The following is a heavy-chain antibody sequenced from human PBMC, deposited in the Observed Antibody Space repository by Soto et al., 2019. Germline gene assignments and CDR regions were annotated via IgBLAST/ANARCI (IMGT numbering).Heavy chain of an antibody. V-gene: IGHV4-59*08. CDR3: GTRGFGPQRGLVAA. CDR1: GGSISSHN. Sequence: QVQLQESGPGLVKPSETLSLICSDSGGSISSHNWGWIRLPPGKGLEWIGYIRDSGDTSYNPSLNGRAPVPRETPKKEFPLRRPSAPAADGAVYYCGTRGFGPQRGLVAAGAQGTMSPVSS. CDR2: IRDSGDT. D-gene: IGHD3-10*01. J-gene: IGHJ1*01.